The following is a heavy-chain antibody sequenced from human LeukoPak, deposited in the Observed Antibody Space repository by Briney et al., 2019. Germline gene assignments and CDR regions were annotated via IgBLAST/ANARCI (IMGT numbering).Heavy chain of an antibody. CDR2: ISGSGGST. CDR3: AKELADYYYGMDV. J-gene: IGHJ6*02. V-gene: IGHV3-23*01. D-gene: IGHD1-1*01. CDR1: GFTFSSYA. Sequence: PGGSLRLSCAASGFTFSSYAMSWVRQAPGKGLEWVSAISGSGGSTYYADSVKGRFTISRDNSKHTMYLQMNSLRAEDTAVYYCAKELADYYYGMDVWGQGTTVTVSS.